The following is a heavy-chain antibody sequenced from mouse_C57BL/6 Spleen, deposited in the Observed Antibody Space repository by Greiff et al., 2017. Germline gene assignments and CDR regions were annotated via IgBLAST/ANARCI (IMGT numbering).Heavy chain of an antibody. D-gene: IGHD2-10*02. J-gene: IGHJ4*01. Sequence: QVQLQQSGPELVKPGASVKLSCKASGYTFTSYGLNWVKQRPGQGLEWLGWIYPRDGSTKSNGKFKGKATLTVDTSSSTAYLELHSLTSEYSAVDVCARSGYGNYPMDYWGQGTSVTVSS. CDR3: ARSGYGNYPMDY. CDR1: GYTFTSYG. V-gene: IGHV1-85*01. CDR2: IYPRDGST.